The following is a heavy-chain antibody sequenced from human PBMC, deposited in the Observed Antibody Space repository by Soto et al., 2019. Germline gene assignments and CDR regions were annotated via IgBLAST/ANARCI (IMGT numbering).Heavy chain of an antibody. J-gene: IGHJ4*02. CDR2: INPNSGGT. CDR3: EREAMVRGVRTDLDN. CDR1: GCSDTGYY. V-gene: IGHV1-2*02. D-gene: IGHD3-10*01. Sequence: GHSGKAYCMTSGCSDTGYYMDWVGQAHGQGLEWMGWINPNSGGTNYAQKFQGRVTMTRDTSISTAYMELSRLRSDDTAVYFCEREAMVRGVRTDLDNWGPAPLVTVS.